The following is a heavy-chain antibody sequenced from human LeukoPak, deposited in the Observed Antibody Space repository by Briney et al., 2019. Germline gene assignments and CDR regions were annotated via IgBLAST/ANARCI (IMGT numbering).Heavy chain of an antibody. J-gene: IGHJ3*02. CDR2: TYSGVST. Sequence: GGSLTLSCAASGFTVSSNYMSWVRQAPGKGLEWVSVTYSGVSTYYADSVKGRFTISRDNSKNTLYLQMNSLRAEDTAVYYCARDPRKSPTTVTRREEDDAFDIWGQGTMVTVSS. CDR3: ARDPRKSPTTVTRREEDDAFDI. CDR1: GFTVSSNY. V-gene: IGHV3-66*01. D-gene: IGHD4-17*01.